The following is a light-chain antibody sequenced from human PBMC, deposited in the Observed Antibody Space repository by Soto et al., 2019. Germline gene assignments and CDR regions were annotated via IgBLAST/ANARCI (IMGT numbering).Light chain of an antibody. CDR1: QTISSW. J-gene: IGKJ1*01. CDR2: KAS. Sequence: DIQMTQSPSTLSGSVGDRVTLPCRSSQTISSWLAWYQQKPGKAPKLLIYKASTLKSGVPSRFSGSGSGTEFTLTITSLQPDDFATYYCQQYNSYPWTFGQGTKVDI. CDR3: QQYNSYPWT. V-gene: IGKV1-5*03.